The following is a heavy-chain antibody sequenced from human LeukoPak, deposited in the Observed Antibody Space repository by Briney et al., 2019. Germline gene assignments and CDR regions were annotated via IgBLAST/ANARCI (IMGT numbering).Heavy chain of an antibody. CDR1: GFTFSNYA. Sequence: GGSLRLSCAASGFTFSNYAMSWVRQAPGKGLEWVSPISGSGSSTYYAASVKGRFTISRDNSKNTLYLQMNSLRAEDTAVYYCARHGANYYYYYMDVWGKGTTVTVSS. CDR3: ARHGANYYYYYMDV. V-gene: IGHV3-23*01. J-gene: IGHJ6*03. D-gene: IGHD3-16*01. CDR2: ISGSGSST.